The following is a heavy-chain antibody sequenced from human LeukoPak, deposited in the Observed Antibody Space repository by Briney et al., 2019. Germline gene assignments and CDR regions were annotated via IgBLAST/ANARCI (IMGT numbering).Heavy chain of an antibody. D-gene: IGHD1-7*01. CDR1: GGSISSSSYY. Sequence: SETLSLTCIVSGGSISSSSYYWGWIRQPPGKGLEWIGSIYYSGSTYYNPSLKSRVTISVDTSKNQFSLKLSSVTAADTAVYYCARDSPPSITGTTTSSDSWGQGTLVTVSS. CDR3: ARDSPPSITGTTTSSDS. V-gene: IGHV4-39*07. J-gene: IGHJ4*02. CDR2: IYYSGST.